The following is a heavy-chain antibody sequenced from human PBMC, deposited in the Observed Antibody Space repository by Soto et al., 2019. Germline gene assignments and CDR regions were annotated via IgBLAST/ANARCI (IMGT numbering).Heavy chain of an antibody. CDR2: ISGTSVYI. J-gene: IGHJ5*02. Sequence: GGSLRLSCVASGFTFSNYNMNWVRQAPGKGLEGVSHISGTSVYIHYADSVKGRFTISRDNAKNSVYLQMDSLRVEDTAVYYCAREGALKPFPSWGQGALVTVSS. CDR1: GFTFSNYN. CDR3: AREGALKPFPS. D-gene: IGHD2-21*01. V-gene: IGHV3-21*01.